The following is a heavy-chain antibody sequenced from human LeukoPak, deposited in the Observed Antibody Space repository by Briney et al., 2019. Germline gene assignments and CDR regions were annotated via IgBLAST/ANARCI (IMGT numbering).Heavy chain of an antibody. J-gene: IGHJ1*01. CDR1: GDTPSTYA. CDR3: AKPRGPHIVVVTDMPPVYFQH. Sequence: GGCLRHSRADSGDTPSTYAMRCVRQTPRRGREWGSAIIGGGGSTYYADSVKCRFNICRDNSKNPLYLQMNSLRAEDTAVYYCAKPRGPHIVVVTDMPPVYFQHGGRGTLVTVPS. D-gene: IGHD2-21*02. CDR2: IIGGGGST. V-gene: IGHV3-23*01.